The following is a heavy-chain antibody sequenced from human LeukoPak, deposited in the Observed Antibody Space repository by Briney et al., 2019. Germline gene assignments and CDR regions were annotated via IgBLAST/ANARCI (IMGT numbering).Heavy chain of an antibody. V-gene: IGHV4-59*01. D-gene: IGHD5-18*01. Sequence: SETLSLTCSVSGCSISSYYWSWIRQPPGKGLEWIGYIHYSGRTNYNPSLKSRVTISVDTSKNQFSLTLSSVTAADTAVYYCARGQKYRNGYTVTELGSGYFDYWGQGTLVTVSS. CDR1: GCSISSYY. CDR2: IHYSGRT. J-gene: IGHJ4*02. CDR3: ARGQKYRNGYTVTELGSGYFDY.